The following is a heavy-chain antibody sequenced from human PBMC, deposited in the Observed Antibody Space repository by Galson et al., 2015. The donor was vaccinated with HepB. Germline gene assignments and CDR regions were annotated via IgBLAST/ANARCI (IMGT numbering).Heavy chain of an antibody. V-gene: IGHV3-30*04. J-gene: IGHJ6*02. CDR2: VSYAGGDE. CDR1: GVAFGSSA. D-gene: IGHD3-10*01. Sequence: ALRLSCAAWGVAFGSSALHWGGQAAGLGLGWVGVVSYAGGDECGADCEEVRFTISRDNCKNTLYLQMNSLRAEDTAVYYCARDFNPYLRFGEIIGEDYYYYGMDVWGQGTTVTVSS. CDR3: ARDFNPYLRFGEIIGEDYYYYGMDV.